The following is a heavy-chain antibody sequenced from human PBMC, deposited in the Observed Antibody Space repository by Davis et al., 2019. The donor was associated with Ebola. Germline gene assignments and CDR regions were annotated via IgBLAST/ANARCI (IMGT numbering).Heavy chain of an antibody. CDR1: GGSVSSCCYY. D-gene: IGHD2-2*02. Sequence: SETLSLTCTVSGGSVSSCCYYWSWIRQPPGKGLECIGYIYYSGSTNYNPSLRSRVTISVDTSKNQFSLNLSSVTAADTAVYYCARSLLYGPFDYWGQGTLVTVSS. CDR3: ARSLLYGPFDY. J-gene: IGHJ4*02. V-gene: IGHV4-61*01. CDR2: IYYSGST.